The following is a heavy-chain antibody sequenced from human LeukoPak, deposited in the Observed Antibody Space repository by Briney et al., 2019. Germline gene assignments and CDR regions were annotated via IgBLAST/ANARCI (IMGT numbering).Heavy chain of an antibody. CDR3: AITPRPKNIFDP. J-gene: IGHJ5*02. D-gene: IGHD6-6*01. CDR2: IHYNGNA. V-gene: IGHV4-39*07. CDR1: GGSISSGSYY. Sequence: SETLSLACSVSGGSISSGSYYWAWIRQPPGKGLEWIASIHYNGNAFYNPSLKSRVTISIDTSESQFSLKVKSLTAADTAVYFCAITPRPKNIFDPWGQGTLVTVSS.